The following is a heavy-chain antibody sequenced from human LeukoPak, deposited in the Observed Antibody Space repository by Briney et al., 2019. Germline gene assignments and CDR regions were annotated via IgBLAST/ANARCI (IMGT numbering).Heavy chain of an antibody. CDR2: INHSGST. CDR1: GGSFSGYY. Sequence: SETLSLTCAVYGGSFSGYYWSWIRQPPGKGLEWIGEINHSGSTNYNPSLKSQVTISVDTSKNQFSLKLSSVTAADTAVYYCARGHSSGWYGLFDIWGQGTMVTVSS. CDR3: ARGHSSGWYGLFDI. D-gene: IGHD6-19*01. J-gene: IGHJ3*02. V-gene: IGHV4-34*01.